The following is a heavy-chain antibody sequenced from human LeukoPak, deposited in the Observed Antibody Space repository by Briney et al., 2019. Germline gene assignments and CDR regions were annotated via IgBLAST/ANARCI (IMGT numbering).Heavy chain of an antibody. CDR3: ARETANRYSSGWYRGLSDY. CDR2: ISTTGGTT. J-gene: IGHJ4*02. CDR1: GLTFSSYG. D-gene: IGHD6-19*01. V-gene: IGHV3-23*01. Sequence: PGGSLRLSCAASGLTFSSYGMSWIRQAPGRGLEWVSAISTTGGTTYYADSVRGRFTISRDNSRNTLYLQMNSLRAEDTAVYYCARETANRYSSGWYRGLSDYWGQGTLVTVSS.